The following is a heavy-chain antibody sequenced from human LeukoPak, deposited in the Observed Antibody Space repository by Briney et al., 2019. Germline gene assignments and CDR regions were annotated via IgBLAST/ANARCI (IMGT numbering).Heavy chain of an antibody. D-gene: IGHD3-3*01. V-gene: IGHV4-34*01. Sequence: RPSETLSLTCVVYGGSFSGYYWSWIRQPPGKGLEWIGEINHSGSTNYNPSLKSRVTISVDTSKNQFSLKLSSVTAADTAVYYCARGYYDFWSGYYTQPYYFDYWGQGTLVTVSS. CDR2: INHSGST. CDR1: GGSFSGYY. CDR3: ARGYYDFWSGYYTQPYYFDY. J-gene: IGHJ4*02.